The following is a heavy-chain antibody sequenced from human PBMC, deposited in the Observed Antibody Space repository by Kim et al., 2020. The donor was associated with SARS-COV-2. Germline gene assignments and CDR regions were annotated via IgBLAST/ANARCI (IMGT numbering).Heavy chain of an antibody. D-gene: IGHD6-13*01. Sequence: AQKVQGRVTMTRDTSTSTVYMELSSLRSEDTAVYHCARGGRGAAEFNLDYWGQGTLVTVCS. CDR3: ARGGRGAAEFNLDY. V-gene: IGHV1-46*01. J-gene: IGHJ4*02.